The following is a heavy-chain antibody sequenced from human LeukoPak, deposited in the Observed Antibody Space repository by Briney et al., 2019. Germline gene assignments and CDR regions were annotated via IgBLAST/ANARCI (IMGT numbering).Heavy chain of an antibody. J-gene: IGHJ3*02. CDR2: ISWNSGSI. CDR1: GFTFDDYA. Sequence: GRSLRLSCAASGFTFDDYAMQWVRQAPGKGLEWVSGISWNSGSIGYADSVKGRFTISRDNAKNSLYLQMNSLRAEDMALYYCAKARRRWLQYDAFDIWGQGTMVTVSS. D-gene: IGHD5-24*01. V-gene: IGHV3-9*03. CDR3: AKARRRWLQYDAFDI.